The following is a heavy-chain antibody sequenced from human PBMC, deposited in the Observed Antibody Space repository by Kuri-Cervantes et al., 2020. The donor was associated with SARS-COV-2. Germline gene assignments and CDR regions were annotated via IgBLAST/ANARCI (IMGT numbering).Heavy chain of an antibody. CDR1: GYTFSSYG. CDR3: ARGGHTYYDFWSGPGDYYYYYMDV. V-gene: IGHV3-30*02. CDR2: IRYDGSNK. Sequence: GGSLRLSCAASGYTFSSYGMHWVRQAPGKGLEWVAFIRYDGSNKYYADSVKGRFTISRDNSKNTLYLQMNSLRAEDTAVYYCARGGHTYYDFWSGPGDYYYYYMDVWGKGTTVTVSS. J-gene: IGHJ6*03. D-gene: IGHD3-3*01.